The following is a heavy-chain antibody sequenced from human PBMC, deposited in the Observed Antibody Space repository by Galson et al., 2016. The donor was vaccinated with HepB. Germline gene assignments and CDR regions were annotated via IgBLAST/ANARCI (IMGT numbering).Heavy chain of an antibody. D-gene: IGHD6-19*01. CDR3: AKDVRYSSGWVSSGHDH. J-gene: IGHJ4*02. CDR2: ISYDGSHK. V-gene: IGHV3-30*18. CDR1: GFTFVGYA. Sequence: SLRLSCAASGFTFVGYAMHWVRQAPGKGLEWVAVISYDGSHKYYADSVKGRFTISRDNSKNTLYLQMYSLRDEDTAVYYCAKDVRYSSGWVSSGHDHWGQGTLVTVSS.